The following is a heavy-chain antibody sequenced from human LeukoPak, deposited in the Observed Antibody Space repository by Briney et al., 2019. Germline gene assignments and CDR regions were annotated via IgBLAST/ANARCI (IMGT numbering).Heavy chain of an antibody. J-gene: IGHJ4*02. V-gene: IGHV4-61*02. CDR3: ARGGKTAGTFDY. CDR2: IYTSGST. Sequence: SETLSLTCTVSGGSISSGSYYWSWIRQPAGKGLEWIGRIYTSGSTNYNPSLKSRVTISVDTSKNQFSLRLSSVTAADTAVYYCARGGKTAGTFDYWGQGTLVTVSS. CDR1: GGSISSGSYY. D-gene: IGHD6-13*01.